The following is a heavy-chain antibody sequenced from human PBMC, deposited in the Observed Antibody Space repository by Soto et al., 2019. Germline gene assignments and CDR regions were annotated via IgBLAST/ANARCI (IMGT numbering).Heavy chain of an antibody. D-gene: IGHD3-3*01. CDR2: ISYDGSNK. CDR3: ARGYDFWSGYYYPYGMDV. J-gene: IGHJ6*02. V-gene: IGHV3-30-3*01. CDR1: GFTFSSYA. Sequence: PGGSLRLSCAASGFTFSSYAMHWVRQAPGKGLEWVAVISYDGSNKNHADTVKGRFTISRDNSKNTLYLQMNSLRAEDTAVYYCARGYDFWSGYYYPYGMDVWGHGTTVTVSS.